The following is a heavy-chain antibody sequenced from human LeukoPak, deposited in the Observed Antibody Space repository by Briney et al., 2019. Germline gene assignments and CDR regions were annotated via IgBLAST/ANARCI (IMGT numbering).Heavy chain of an antibody. V-gene: IGHV3-30-3*01. CDR2: ISYDGSNK. Sequence: GRSLRLSCATSGFTFSSYAMHWVRQAPGKGLEWVAVISYDGSNKYYADSVKGRFTISRDNSKNTLYLQMNSLRAEDTAVYYCQGKAAAGTSYWGQGTLVTVSS. D-gene: IGHD6-13*01. CDR1: GFTFSSYA. CDR3: QGKAAAGTSY. J-gene: IGHJ4*02.